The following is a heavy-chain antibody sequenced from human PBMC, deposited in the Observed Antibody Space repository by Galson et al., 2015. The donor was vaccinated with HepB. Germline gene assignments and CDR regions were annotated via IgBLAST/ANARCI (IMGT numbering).Heavy chain of an antibody. V-gene: IGHV3-21*01. J-gene: IGHJ4*02. CDR1: GFPFRSYS. CDR3: ARDLGLRDNGDY. Sequence: SLRLSCADSGFPFRSYSMNWVRQAPGKGLEWVSSISSSSSYIYYADSVKGRFTISRDNAKNSLYLQMNSLRAEDTAVYYCARDLGLRDNGDYWGQGTLVTVSS. CDR2: ISSSSSYI. D-gene: IGHD5-24*01.